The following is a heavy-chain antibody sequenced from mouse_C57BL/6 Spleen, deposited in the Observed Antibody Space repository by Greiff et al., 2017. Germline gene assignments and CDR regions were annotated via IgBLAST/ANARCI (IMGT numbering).Heavy chain of an antibody. Sequence: EVKLMESGGGLVKPGGSLKLSCAASGFTFCSYAMSWFRRTPEKRLEWVATISDGGSYTYYPDNVKGRFTISRDNAKNNLYLQMSHLKSEDTAMYYCARYPGFAYWGQGTLVTVSA. J-gene: IGHJ3*01. CDR1: GFTFCSYA. CDR3: ARYPGFAY. V-gene: IGHV5-4*03. CDR2: ISDGGSYT.